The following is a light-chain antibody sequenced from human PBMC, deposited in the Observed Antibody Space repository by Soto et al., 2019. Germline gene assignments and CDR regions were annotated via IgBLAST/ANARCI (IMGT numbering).Light chain of an antibody. CDR3: QQSYRTPIT. CDR1: QSISSY. CDR2: AAS. Sequence: DIQMIQSPSSLSASVGDRVTITCRASQSISSYLNWYQQKPGKAPKLLIYAASSLQSGVPSRFSGSGSGTDFSLTISSLQPEDFATYYCQQSYRTPITFGQGTRLE. J-gene: IGKJ5*01. V-gene: IGKV1-39*01.